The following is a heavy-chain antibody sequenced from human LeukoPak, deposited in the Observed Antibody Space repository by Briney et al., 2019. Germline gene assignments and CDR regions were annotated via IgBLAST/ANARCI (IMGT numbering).Heavy chain of an antibody. V-gene: IGHV4-34*01. Sequence: SETLSLTCAVYGGSFSGYYWSWIRQPPGKGLEWIGEINHSGSTNYNPSLKSRVTISVDTSKNQFSLKLSSVTAADTAVYYCARRLLLWFGEGYMDVWGKGTTVTVSS. CDR2: INHSGST. CDR1: GGSFSGYY. CDR3: ARRLLLWFGEGYMDV. D-gene: IGHD3-10*01. J-gene: IGHJ6*03.